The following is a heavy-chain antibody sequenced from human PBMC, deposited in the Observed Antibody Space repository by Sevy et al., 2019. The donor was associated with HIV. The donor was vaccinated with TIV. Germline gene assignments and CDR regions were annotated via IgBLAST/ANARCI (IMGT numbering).Heavy chain of an antibody. Sequence: GGSLRLSCAASGFTISSYWMSWVRQAPGKGLEWVANIKQDGSEKYYVDSVKGRFTISRDNAKNSLYLQMNSLRAEDTAVYYCARGRKGFDYWGQGTLVTVSS. CDR1: GFTISSYW. CDR3: ARGRKGFDY. J-gene: IGHJ4*02. V-gene: IGHV3-7*03. CDR2: IKQDGSEK.